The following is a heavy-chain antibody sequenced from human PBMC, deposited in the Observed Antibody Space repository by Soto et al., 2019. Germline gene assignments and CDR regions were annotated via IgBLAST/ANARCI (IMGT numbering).Heavy chain of an antibody. CDR2: IYYSGST. D-gene: IGHD3-16*01. CDR3: ASGGDYLYYAMDV. CDR1: GGSMSDYY. Sequence: PSETLSLTCTVSGGSMSDYYWSWIRQPPGMGLEWIAYIYYSGSTNYNPSLKSRVTISVDTSKNQFSLKLSSVAAADTAVYYCASGGDYLYYAMDVWGQGTTVTVS. J-gene: IGHJ6*02. V-gene: IGHV4-59*01.